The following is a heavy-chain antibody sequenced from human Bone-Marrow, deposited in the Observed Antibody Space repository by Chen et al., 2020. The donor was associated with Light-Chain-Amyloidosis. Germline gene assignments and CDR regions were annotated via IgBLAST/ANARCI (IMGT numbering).Heavy chain of an antibody. Sequence: QLQLQESGPGLVKPSETLSLTCTVSGGSISSSSYYWGWIRQPPGKGLEWIGSIYYSGSTYYNPSLKSRVTISVDTSKNQFSLKLSSVTAADTAVYYCARQYCDFWSGSYYFDYWGQGTLVTVSS. CDR3: ARQYCDFWSGSYYFDY. V-gene: IGHV4-39*01. D-gene: IGHD3-3*01. J-gene: IGHJ4*02. CDR1: GGSISSSSYY. CDR2: IYYSGST.